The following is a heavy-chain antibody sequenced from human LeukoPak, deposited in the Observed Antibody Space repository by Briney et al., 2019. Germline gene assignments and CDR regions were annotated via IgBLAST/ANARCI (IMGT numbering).Heavy chain of an antibody. CDR1: GFTFSSYS. Sequence: GGSLRLSCAASGFTFSSYSMNWVRQAPGKGLEWVSSISSSSSYIYYADSVKGRFTIARDNARNSVYLQMNSLRVEDMGIYYCARGFGVANYYYSMDVWGKGTTVTISS. CDR2: ISSSSSYI. V-gene: IGHV3-21*01. D-gene: IGHD3-3*01. J-gene: IGHJ6*03. CDR3: ARGFGVANYYYSMDV.